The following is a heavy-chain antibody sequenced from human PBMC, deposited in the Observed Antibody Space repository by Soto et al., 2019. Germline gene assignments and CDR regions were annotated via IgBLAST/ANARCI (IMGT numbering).Heavy chain of an antibody. CDR1: GDTFTSHW. V-gene: IGHV5-51*01. Sequence: GESLKISCKGSGDTFTSHWIAWVRQMPGKGLELMGLIYPADPDTRYSPSFEGQVTISVDKSISTAYLQWRSLKASDTAMYYCVRPQAKELGTIRGAFDIWGQGTKVTVSS. J-gene: IGHJ3*02. CDR2: IYPADPDT. D-gene: IGHD3-10*01. CDR3: VRPQAKELGTIRGAFDI.